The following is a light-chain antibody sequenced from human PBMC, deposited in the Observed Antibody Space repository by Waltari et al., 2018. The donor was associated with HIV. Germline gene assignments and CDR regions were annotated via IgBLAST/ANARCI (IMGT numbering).Light chain of an antibody. CDR1: QILLHRHGNTY. J-gene: IGKJ1*01. Sequence: DLVMTQPLLSLSVTPGQPASISCKSRQILLHRHGNTYLYCFLQKPGQPPHHLIYEVTKRFSGVPDRFRGSGSGTDVTQKISRVEAEDVGVYYCMQIMQLPGTLGQGTRVEIK. V-gene: IGKV2D-29*01. CDR3: MQIMQLPGT. CDR2: EVT.